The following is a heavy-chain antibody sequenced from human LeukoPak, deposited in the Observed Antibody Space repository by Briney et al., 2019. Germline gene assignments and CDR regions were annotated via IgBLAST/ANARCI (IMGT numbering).Heavy chain of an antibody. V-gene: IGHV3-23*01. Sequence: PGGSLRLSCAASGFTFSSPAMSWVRQAPGKGLEWVSAISGNGGSTYYADSVKGRFTISRDNSKNTLFLQMNSLRAEDTAVYYCAKSSVVSKRFDYWGQGTLVTVSS. CDR1: GFTFSSPA. J-gene: IGHJ4*02. D-gene: IGHD2-2*01. CDR3: AKSSVVSKRFDY. CDR2: ISGNGGST.